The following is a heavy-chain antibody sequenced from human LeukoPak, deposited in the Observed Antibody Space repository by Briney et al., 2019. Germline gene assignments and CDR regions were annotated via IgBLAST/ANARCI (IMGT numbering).Heavy chain of an antibody. CDR2: IIPILGIA. Sequence: RASVTVSCKASGGTFSSYAISWVRQAPGQGLEWMGRIIPILGIANYAQKFQGRVTITADKSTSTAYMELSSLRSEDTAVYYCARGPGGYGDYEGNYFDYWGQGTLVTVSS. J-gene: IGHJ4*02. CDR1: GGTFSSYA. CDR3: ARGPGGYGDYEGNYFDY. D-gene: IGHD4-17*01. V-gene: IGHV1-69*04.